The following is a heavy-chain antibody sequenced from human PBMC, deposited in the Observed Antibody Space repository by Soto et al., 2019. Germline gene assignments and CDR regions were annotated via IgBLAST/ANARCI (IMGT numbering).Heavy chain of an antibody. CDR3: ARDLWNVGEMERPFGMDV. J-gene: IGHJ6*02. D-gene: IGHD1-1*01. CDR1: GFTFSSYG. Sequence: GGSLRLSCAASGFTFSSYGMHWVRQAPGKGLEWVAVISYDGSNKYYADSVKGRFTISRDNSKNTLYLQMNSLRAEDTAVYYCARDLWNVGEMERPFGMDVWGQGTTVTVSS. CDR2: ISYDGSNK. V-gene: IGHV3-30*03.